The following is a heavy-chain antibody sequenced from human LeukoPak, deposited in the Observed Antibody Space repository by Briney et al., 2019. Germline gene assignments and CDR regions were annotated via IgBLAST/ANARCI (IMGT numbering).Heavy chain of an antibody. J-gene: IGHJ4*02. V-gene: IGHV3-11*03. CDR3: ARPGGGYSIDY. Sequence: GGSLRLSCAASGFTFSDYYMSWIRQAPGKGLEWLSYISSSNTTYTKYADSVKGRFTISRDNAKNSLYLHMNSLRAEDTAVYYCARPGGGYSIDYWGQGTLVTVSS. D-gene: IGHD1-26*01. CDR1: GFTFSDYY. CDR2: ISSSNTTYT.